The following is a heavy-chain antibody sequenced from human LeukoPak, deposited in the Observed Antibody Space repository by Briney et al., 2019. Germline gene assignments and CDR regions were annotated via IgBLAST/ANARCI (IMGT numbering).Heavy chain of an antibody. CDR3: ARAPPYYDFWSGYPEFDY. J-gene: IGHJ4*02. CDR1: GYTFTGYD. CDR2: MNPNSGNT. V-gene: IGHV1-8*01. Sequence: ASVKVSCKASGYTFTGYDINWVRQATGQGLEWMGWMNPNSGNTGYARKFQGRVTMTRNTSISTAYMELSSLRSEDTTVYYCARAPPYYDFWSGYPEFDYWGQGTLVTVSS. D-gene: IGHD3-3*01.